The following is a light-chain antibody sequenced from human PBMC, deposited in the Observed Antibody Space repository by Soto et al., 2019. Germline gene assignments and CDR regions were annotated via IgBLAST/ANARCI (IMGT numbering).Light chain of an antibody. CDR1: SSDVGGYNY. V-gene: IGLV2-14*01. J-gene: IGLJ1*01. Sequence: QSVLTQPASVSGSPGQSITISCTGTSSDVGGYNYVSWYQQHPGKAPKLMIYEVSNRPSGVSNRSSGSKSGDTASLTISGLQAEDEADYYCSSSTTSSTLVFGTGTKVTVL. CDR2: EVS. CDR3: SSSTTSSTLV.